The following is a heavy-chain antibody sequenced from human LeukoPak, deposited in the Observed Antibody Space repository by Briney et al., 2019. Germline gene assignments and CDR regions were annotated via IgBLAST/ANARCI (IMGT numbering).Heavy chain of an antibody. J-gene: IGHJ4*02. CDR1: GFTFSSYS. CDR3: ARPLVGATSLDY. Sequence: GGSLRLSCAASGFTFSSYSMNWVRQAPGKGLEWVSSISSSSSYIYYADSVKGRFTISRDNAKNSLYQQMNSLRAEDTAVYYCARPLVGATSLDYWGQGTLVTVSS. CDR2: ISSSSSYI. V-gene: IGHV3-21*01. D-gene: IGHD1-26*01.